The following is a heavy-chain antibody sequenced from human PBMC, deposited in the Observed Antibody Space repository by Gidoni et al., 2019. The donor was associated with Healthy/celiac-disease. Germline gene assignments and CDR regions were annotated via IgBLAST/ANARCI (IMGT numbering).Heavy chain of an antibody. J-gene: IGHJ6*02. V-gene: IGHV3-9*01. CDR2: ISWNSGSI. Sequence: LEWVSGISWNSGSIGYADSVKGRFTISRDNAKNSLYLQMNSLRAEDTALYYCAKDIEVRGKYYYYGMDVWGQGTTVTVSS. CDR3: AKDIEVRGKYYYYGMDV. D-gene: IGHD3-10*01.